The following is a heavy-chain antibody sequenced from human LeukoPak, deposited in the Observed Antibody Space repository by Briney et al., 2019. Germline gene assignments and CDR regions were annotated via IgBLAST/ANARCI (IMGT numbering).Heavy chain of an antibody. CDR3: ARVGYCSSTSCYPLDY. Sequence: SETLSLTCAVYGGSFSGYYWSWIRQPPGKGLEWIGEINHSGSTNYNPSLKSRVTISVDTSKNQFSPKLSSVTAADTAVYYCARVGYCSSTSCYPLDYWGQGTLVTVSS. CDR1: GGSFSGYY. D-gene: IGHD2-2*01. CDR2: INHSGST. J-gene: IGHJ4*02. V-gene: IGHV4-34*01.